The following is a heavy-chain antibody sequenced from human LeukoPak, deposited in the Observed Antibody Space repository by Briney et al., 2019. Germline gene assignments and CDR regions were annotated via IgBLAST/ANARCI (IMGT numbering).Heavy chain of an antibody. CDR2: IIPIFGTA. Sequence: SVKVSCKASGGTFSSYAISWVRQAPGQGLDWMGGIIPIFGTANYAQKFQGRVTITTDESTSTAYMELSSLRSVDTAVYYCARDRWMAAAASFDYWGQGTLVTVSS. J-gene: IGHJ4*02. CDR1: GGTFSSYA. D-gene: IGHD6-13*01. CDR3: ARDRWMAAAASFDY. V-gene: IGHV1-69*05.